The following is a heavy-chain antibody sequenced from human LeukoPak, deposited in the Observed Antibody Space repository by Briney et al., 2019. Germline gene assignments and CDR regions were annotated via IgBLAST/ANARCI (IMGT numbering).Heavy chain of an antibody. J-gene: IGHJ5*02. CDR1: GGSFSSYY. D-gene: IGHD3-10*01. CDR2: IYYSGST. V-gene: IGHV4-59*01. CDR3: ARVAGSGSYAWFDP. Sequence: SETLSLTCAVYGGSFSSYYWSWIRQPPGKGLEWTGYIYYSGSTNYNPSLKSRVTISVDTSKNQFSLKLSSVTAADTAVYYCARVAGSGSYAWFDPWGQGTLVTVSS.